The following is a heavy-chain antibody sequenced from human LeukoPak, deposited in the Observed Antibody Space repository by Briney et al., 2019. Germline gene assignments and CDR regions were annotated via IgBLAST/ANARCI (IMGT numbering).Heavy chain of an antibody. V-gene: IGHV3-33*01. CDR1: GFTFSNYG. Sequence: GGSLRLSCAASGFTFSNYGMHWVRQAPGKGLEWVALIWYDGSNKYYADSVKGRFTISRDNSKNTLYLQMNSLRAEDTAVYHCARTVDTAMAVTFDYWGQGTLVTVSS. J-gene: IGHJ4*02. CDR2: IWYDGSNK. D-gene: IGHD5-18*01. CDR3: ARTVDTAMAVTFDY.